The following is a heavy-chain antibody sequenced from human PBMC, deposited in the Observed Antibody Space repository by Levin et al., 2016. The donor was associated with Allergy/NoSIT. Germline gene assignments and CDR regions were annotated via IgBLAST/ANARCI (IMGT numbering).Heavy chain of an antibody. Sequence: RQAPGKGLEWIGYISYVESVDYNPSLKSRTTISLDTSKREISLRLSSVTAADTAVYYCARHADPYSYVAYFPSWGQGTLVTVSS. CDR2: ISYVESV. V-gene: IGHV4-59*08. J-gene: IGHJ4*02. D-gene: IGHD5-18*01. CDR3: ARHADPYSYVAYFPS.